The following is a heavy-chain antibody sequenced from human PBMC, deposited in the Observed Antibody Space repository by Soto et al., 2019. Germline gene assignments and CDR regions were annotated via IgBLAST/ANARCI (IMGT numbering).Heavy chain of an antibody. CDR3: ARTTQYGEYVGGMDV. CDR1: GFSLSNARMG. CDR2: IFSNDEK. J-gene: IGHJ6*02. V-gene: IGHV2-26*01. D-gene: IGHD4-17*01. Sequence: SGPTLVNPTETLTPTCTVSGFSLSNARMGVSWIRQPPGKALEWLAQIFSNDEKSYSTSLKSRLTISKDTSKSQVVLTMTNMDPVDTATYYCARTTQYGEYVGGMDVWGQGTTVTVSS.